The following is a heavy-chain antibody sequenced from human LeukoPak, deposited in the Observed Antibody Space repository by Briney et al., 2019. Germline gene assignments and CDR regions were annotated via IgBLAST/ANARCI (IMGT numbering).Heavy chain of an antibody. J-gene: IGHJ5*02. V-gene: IGHV4-34*01. CDR1: GGSFSGYY. D-gene: IGHD5-12*01. CDR3: ARGGGYSGYVRIAAAGSWFDP. CDR2: INHSGST. Sequence: PSETLSLTCAVYGGSFSGYYWSWIRQPPGKGLEWIGEINHSGSTNYNPSLKSRVTISVDTSKNQFSLKLSSVTAADTAVYYCARGGGYSGYVRIAAAGSWFDPWGQGTLVTVSS.